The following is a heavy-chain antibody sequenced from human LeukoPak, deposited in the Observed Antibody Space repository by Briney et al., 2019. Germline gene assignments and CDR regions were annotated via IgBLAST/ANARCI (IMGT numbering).Heavy chain of an antibody. J-gene: IGHJ4*02. D-gene: IGHD2-15*01. CDR2: IRYDGSNK. V-gene: IGHV3-30*02. CDR1: GFTFSSYG. Sequence: GGSLRLSCAASGFTFSSYGMHWVRQAPGKGLEWVAFIRYDGSNKYYADSVKGRFTISRDNSKNTLYLQMNSLRAEDTAVYYCAKDSGGYCSGGSCYGNDYWGQGTLSPSPQ. CDR3: AKDSGGYCSGGSCYGNDY.